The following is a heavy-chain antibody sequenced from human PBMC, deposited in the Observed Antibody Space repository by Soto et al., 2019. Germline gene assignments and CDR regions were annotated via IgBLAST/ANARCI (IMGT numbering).Heavy chain of an antibody. Sequence: PSETLSLTCTVSGGSISSGDYYWSWIRQPPGKGLEWIGYIYYSGSTYYNPSLKSRVTISVDTSKNQFSLKLSSVTAADTAVYYCARDMIVVGNWFDPWGQGTLVTV. D-gene: IGHD3-22*01. CDR1: GGSISSGDYY. V-gene: IGHV4-30-4*01. CDR2: IYYSGST. J-gene: IGHJ5*02. CDR3: ARDMIVVGNWFDP.